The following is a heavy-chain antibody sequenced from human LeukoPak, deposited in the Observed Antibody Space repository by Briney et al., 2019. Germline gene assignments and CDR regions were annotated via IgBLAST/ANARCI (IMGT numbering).Heavy chain of an antibody. CDR1: GSFISDYS. CDR2: FYTGYST. V-gene: IGHV4-4*07. J-gene: IGHJ6*03. Sequence: PSETLSLTCAVSGSFISDYSWSWVRQPAGRGLEWVGRFYTGYSTEYNPSLMSRVTILVDRSKSQVSLNLRSVTAADTAVYYCARSPNYYYYFYMDVWGQGTTVTVSS. CDR3: ARSPNYYYYFYMDV.